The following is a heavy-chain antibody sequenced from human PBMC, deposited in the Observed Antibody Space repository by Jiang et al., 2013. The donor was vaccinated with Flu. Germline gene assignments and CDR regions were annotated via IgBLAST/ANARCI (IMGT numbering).Heavy chain of an antibody. V-gene: IGHV1-46*01. J-gene: IGHJ4*02. Sequence: VQLVESGAEVKNPGASVTLSCKASGYTFTSHFIHWVRQAPGQGLEWMGLINPSSSSTTYAQKFQGRVTMTRDTSTTTVYMDLTSLSSDDTAVYYCARGPQRLVRVDHWGQGTLVTVSS. D-gene: IGHD6-13*01. CDR2: INPSSSST. CDR1: GYTFTSHF. CDR3: ARGPQRLVRVDH.